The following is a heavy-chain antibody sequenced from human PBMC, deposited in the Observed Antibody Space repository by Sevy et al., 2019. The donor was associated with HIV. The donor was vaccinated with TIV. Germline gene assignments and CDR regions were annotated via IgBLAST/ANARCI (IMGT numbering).Heavy chain of an antibody. CDR3: ARFPPQRAFDI. Sequence: GWSLRLSCEAFGFAFSDYAMHWVRQVPGKGLEWLAVVSYDGSNTSYADSVKGRFTVSRDNSKNTLYLQMNSLRRDDTAVFYCARFPPQRAFDIWGQGTTVTVSS. J-gene: IGHJ3*02. CDR1: GFAFSDYA. CDR2: VSYDGSNT. V-gene: IGHV3-30-3*01.